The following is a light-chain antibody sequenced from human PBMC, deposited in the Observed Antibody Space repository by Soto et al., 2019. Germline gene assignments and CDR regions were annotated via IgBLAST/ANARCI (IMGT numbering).Light chain of an antibody. CDR2: DVS. CDR1: SSDVGGYNY. Sequence: QSALTQPRSVSGSPGQSVTISCTGTSSDVGGYNYVSWYQQHPGKAPKLMIYDVSKRPSGVPDRFSGSKSGNTASLTICGLQAEDEADYYCCSYAGSFVVFGGGTKVTVL. V-gene: IGLV2-11*01. CDR3: CSYAGSFVV. J-gene: IGLJ2*01.